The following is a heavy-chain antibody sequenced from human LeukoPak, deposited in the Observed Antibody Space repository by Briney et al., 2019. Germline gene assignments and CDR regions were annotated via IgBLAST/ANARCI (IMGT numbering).Heavy chain of an antibody. D-gene: IGHD2-2*01. Sequence: GESLKISCKGSAYRFTSYWIAWVRRVPGKGLEWMGIIYPGDSDTRYSPSFQGQVTISADKSISTAYLQWSSLKASDTAMYYCARQDGYALYYFDYWGQGTLVTVSS. CDR2: IYPGDSDT. CDR1: AYRFTSYW. V-gene: IGHV5-51*01. CDR3: ARQDGYALYYFDY. J-gene: IGHJ4*02.